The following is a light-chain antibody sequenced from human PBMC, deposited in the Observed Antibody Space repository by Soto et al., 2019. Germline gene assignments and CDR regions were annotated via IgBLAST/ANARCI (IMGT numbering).Light chain of an antibody. Sequence: DIVLTQSPATLSLSPGERATLSCRASQSVSSYLAWYQQKPGQAPRLLIYDASNRATGIPARFSGSGSWTDFTLTISSLEPEDFAVYYCQQRSNFITFGQGTRLEIK. CDR2: DAS. V-gene: IGKV3-11*01. CDR3: QQRSNFIT. J-gene: IGKJ5*01. CDR1: QSVSSY.